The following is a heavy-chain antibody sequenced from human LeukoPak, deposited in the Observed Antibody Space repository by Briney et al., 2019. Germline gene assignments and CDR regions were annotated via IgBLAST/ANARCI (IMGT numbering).Heavy chain of an antibody. V-gene: IGHV3-21*01. CDR2: ISTSSSYI. CDR1: GFTFSTYS. CDR3: ARDEIGGSFEY. D-gene: IGHD1-26*01. J-gene: IGHJ4*02. Sequence: PGGSLRLSCAASGFTFSTYSMNWVRQAPGKGLEWVSFISTSSSYIYYADSVKGRFTISRDNAKNSLYLQMNSLRAEDTAVYYCARDEIGGSFEYWGQGTQVTVSS.